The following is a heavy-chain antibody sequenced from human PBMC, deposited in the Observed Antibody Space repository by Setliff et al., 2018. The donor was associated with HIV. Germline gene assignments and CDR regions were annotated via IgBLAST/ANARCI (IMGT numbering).Heavy chain of an antibody. Sequence: SVKVSCKASGGTFSSYAISWVRQAPGQGLEWMGGIIPIFGTANYAQKFQGRVTITTDESTSTAYMELSSLRSEDMAVYYCARDGSWGSGFDHWGQGTLVTVSS. CDR3: ARDGSWGSGFDH. CDR1: GGTFSSYA. D-gene: IGHD2-15*01. V-gene: IGHV1-69*05. CDR2: IIPIFGTA. J-gene: IGHJ4*02.